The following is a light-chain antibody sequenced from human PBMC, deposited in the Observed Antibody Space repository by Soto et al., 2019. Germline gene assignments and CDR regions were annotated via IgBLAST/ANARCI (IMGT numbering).Light chain of an antibody. CDR3: SSYTITSTGV. V-gene: IGLV2-14*01. CDR2: DVS. CDR1: SSDVGAYDY. J-gene: IGLJ1*01. Sequence: QSALTQPASVSGSPGQSITISCTGASSDVGAYDYVSWYQQHPGKAPKLMIFDVSNRPSGVSNRFSGSKSGNTASLTISGLQAEDEADYYCSSYTITSTGVFGTGTKLTVL.